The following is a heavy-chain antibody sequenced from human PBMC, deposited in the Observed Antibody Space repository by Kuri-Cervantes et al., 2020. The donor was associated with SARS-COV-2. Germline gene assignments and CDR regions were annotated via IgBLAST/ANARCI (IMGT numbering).Heavy chain of an antibody. Sequence: GESLKISCAASGFTFSSYAMSWVRQAPGKGLEWVSAISGSGGSTYYADSVKGRFTISRDNSKNTLYLQMNSLRAEDTSVYYCARARGIAVAGTRYYYYYYMDVWGKGTTVTVSS. J-gene: IGHJ6*03. V-gene: IGHV3-23*01. CDR1: GFTFSSYA. CDR2: ISGSGGST. CDR3: ARARGIAVAGTRYYYYYYMDV. D-gene: IGHD6-19*01.